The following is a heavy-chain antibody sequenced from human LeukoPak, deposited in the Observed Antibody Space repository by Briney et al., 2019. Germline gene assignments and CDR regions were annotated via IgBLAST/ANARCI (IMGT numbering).Heavy chain of an antibody. V-gene: IGHV3-74*01. J-gene: IGHJ1*01. D-gene: IGHD3-22*01. CDR1: GLTFSNYW. CDR3: ARAPSEIGGYYPEYFRH. Sequence: GGSLRLSCAASGLTFSNYWMHWVRQAPGKGLVWVSRIKSDGRTNYADSVKGRFTISRDNAKNTVSLQMNSLRAEDTGVYYCARAPSEIGGYYPEYFRHWGQGTLVTVSS. CDR2: IKSDGRT.